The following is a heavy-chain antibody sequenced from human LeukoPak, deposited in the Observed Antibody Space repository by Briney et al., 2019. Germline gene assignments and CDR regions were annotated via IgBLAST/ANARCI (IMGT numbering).Heavy chain of an antibody. CDR3: AKVATWTYFDS. V-gene: IGHV3-23*01. CDR1: QFTSTTYA. Sequence: GGSLRLSCAASQFTSTTYAMSWVRQAPGRGLEWVSSIGDSGVPTYYADSVKGRFTISRDNSQNTLYLQMNSLGADDTAVYYCAKVATWTYFDSWGQGTLVTVSS. CDR2: IGDSGVPT. J-gene: IGHJ4*02. D-gene: IGHD3/OR15-3a*01.